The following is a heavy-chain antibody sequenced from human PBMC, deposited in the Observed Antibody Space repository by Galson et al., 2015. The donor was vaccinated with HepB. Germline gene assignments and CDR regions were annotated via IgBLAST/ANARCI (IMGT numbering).Heavy chain of an antibody. Sequence: SCKASGYTFTSYDIYWVRQATGRGLEWMGWMNPNSGDTGHIEKFQGRVAMTRDTSINTAYMELSRLRSDDTAVYYCARAPPYEVAVAGTRFDWFDPWGQGTLVTVSS. CDR2: MNPNSGDT. CDR1: GYTFTSYD. D-gene: IGHD6-19*01. CDR3: ARAPPYEVAVAGTRFDWFDP. V-gene: IGHV1-8*01. J-gene: IGHJ5*02.